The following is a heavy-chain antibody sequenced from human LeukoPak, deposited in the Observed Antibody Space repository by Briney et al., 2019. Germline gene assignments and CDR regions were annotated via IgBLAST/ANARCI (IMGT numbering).Heavy chain of an antibody. J-gene: IGHJ1*01. Sequence: GGSLRLSCAASGFTFSSYWMSWVRQAPGKGLEWVANIKQDESEKYYVDSVKGRFTISRDNAKNSLYLQMNSLRAEDTAVYYCARESCSGGSCYYSAEYFQHWGQGTLVTVSS. V-gene: IGHV3-7*01. CDR3: ARESCSGGSCYYSAEYFQH. CDR2: IKQDESEK. CDR1: GFTFSSYW. D-gene: IGHD2-15*01.